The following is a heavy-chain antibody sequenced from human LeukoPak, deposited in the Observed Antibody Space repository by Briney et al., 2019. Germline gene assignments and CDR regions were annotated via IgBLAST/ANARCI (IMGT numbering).Heavy chain of an antibody. D-gene: IGHD1-26*01. J-gene: IGHJ6*03. Sequence: PSETLSLTCTVSGGSVSSGSYYWSWIRQPAGKGLEWIGRIYTSGSTNYNPSLKSRVTISVDTSKNQFSLKLSSVTAADTAVYYCARDRGRAPTYYYYYYMDVWGKGTTVTISS. CDR3: ARDRGRAPTYYYYYYMDV. CDR1: GGSVSSGSYY. V-gene: IGHV4-61*02. CDR2: IYTSGST.